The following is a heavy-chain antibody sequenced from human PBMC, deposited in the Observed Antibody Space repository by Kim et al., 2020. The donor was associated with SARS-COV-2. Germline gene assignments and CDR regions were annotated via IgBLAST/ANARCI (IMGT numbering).Heavy chain of an antibody. V-gene: IGHV3-23*01. D-gene: IGHD3-16*02. Sequence: YAGSVRGRFTNSRENSVNTLYLQMNGLRVEDTAVYYCAGVSSSGFNGFHPWGQGTLVTVSS. J-gene: IGHJ5*02. CDR3: AGVSSSGFNGFHP.